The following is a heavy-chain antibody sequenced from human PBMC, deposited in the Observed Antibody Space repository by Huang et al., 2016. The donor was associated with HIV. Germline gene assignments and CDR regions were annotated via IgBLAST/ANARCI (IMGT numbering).Heavy chain of an antibody. CDR2: NYYSGNT. V-gene: IGHV4-61*01. CDR3: AAYHRRRAAHNFDY. J-gene: IGHJ4*02. CDR1: GGSVSSGSYY. D-gene: IGHD6-6*01. Sequence: QVQLQESGPGLVKPSETLSLTCTVSGGSVSSGSYYWSWIRQPPGKGLEWIGDIYNYYSGNTNYNPSLKSRVSITVDPSRNQFSLKVSSVTAADMAVYYCAAYHRRRAAHNFDYWGQGTLVTVSS.